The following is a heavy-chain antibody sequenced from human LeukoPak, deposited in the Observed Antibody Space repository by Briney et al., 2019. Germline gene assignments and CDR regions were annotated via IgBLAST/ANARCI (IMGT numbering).Heavy chain of an antibody. Sequence: GGSLRLSCAVSDFTLRSYAMSWVRQAPGKGLEWVSAISGSGGSTYYADSVKGRFTISRDNSKNTLYLQMNSLRAEDTAVYYCASSSSRQHDPWGQGTLVTVSS. CDR2: ISGSGGST. V-gene: IGHV3-23*01. CDR1: DFTLRSYA. CDR3: ASSSSRQHDP. J-gene: IGHJ5*02. D-gene: IGHD6-13*01.